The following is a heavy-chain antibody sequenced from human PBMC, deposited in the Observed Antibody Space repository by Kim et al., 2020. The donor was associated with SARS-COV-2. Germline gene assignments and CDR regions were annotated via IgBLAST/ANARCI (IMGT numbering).Heavy chain of an antibody. CDR3: LAELGSRSFGH. CDR2: IEYDGSHI. J-gene: IGHJ4*02. Sequence: GGSLRLSCEASGFTLSAHALHWVRQAPGKGLEWVAHIEYDGSHISYTDSVKGRFIISRDNTKSTLYLYMNSLRPEDTAVYYCLAELGSRSFGHWGKGTRV. V-gene: IGHV3-30*04. CDR1: GFTLSAHA. D-gene: IGHD1-26*01.